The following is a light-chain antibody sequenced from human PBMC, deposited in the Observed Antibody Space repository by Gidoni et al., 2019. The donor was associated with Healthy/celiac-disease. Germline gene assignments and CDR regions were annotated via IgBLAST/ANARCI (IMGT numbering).Light chain of an antibody. CDR3: QQYGSSPWT. CDR2: GAA. Sequence: VFTQSPGTLSLSPGKRATLSCRASQSVSSSYLAWYQQKPGQAPRLLIYGAASRATGIPDRFSGSGSGTDFTLTISRLEPEDFAVYYCQQYGSSPWTFGQGTKVEIK. CDR1: QSVSSSY. J-gene: IGKJ1*01. V-gene: IGKV3-20*01.